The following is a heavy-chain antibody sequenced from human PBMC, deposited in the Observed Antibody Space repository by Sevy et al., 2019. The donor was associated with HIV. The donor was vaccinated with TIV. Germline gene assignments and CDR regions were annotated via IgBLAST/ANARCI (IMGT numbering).Heavy chain of an antibody. CDR1: GFTFSSYA. D-gene: IGHD3-10*02. CDR2: ISGGGGST. J-gene: IGHJ4*02. CDR3: ANPPRGDYYDPGYFDY. V-gene: IGHV3-23*01. Sequence: GGSLRLSCAASGFTFSSYAMSWVRQAPGKGLEWVSAISGGGGSTYYADSVKGRFTISRDNSKNTLYLQMNSLRAEDTAVYYCANPPRGDYYDPGYFDYWGQGTLVTVSS.